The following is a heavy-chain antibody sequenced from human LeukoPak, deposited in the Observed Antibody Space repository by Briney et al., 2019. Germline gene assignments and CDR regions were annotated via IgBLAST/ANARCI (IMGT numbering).Heavy chain of an antibody. CDR1: GGSISSSSYY. CDR3: AGGTVTTPGNWFDP. D-gene: IGHD4-17*01. J-gene: IGHJ5*02. V-gene: IGHV4-39*07. Sequence: PSETLSLTCTVSGGSISSSSYYWGWIRQPPGKGLEWIGSIYYSGSTYYNPSLKSRVTISVDTSKNQFSLKLSSVTAADTAVYYCAGGTVTTPGNWFDPWGQGTLVTVSS. CDR2: IYYSGST.